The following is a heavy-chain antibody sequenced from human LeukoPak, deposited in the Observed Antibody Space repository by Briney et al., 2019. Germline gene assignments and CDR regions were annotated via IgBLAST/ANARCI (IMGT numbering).Heavy chain of an antibody. CDR1: GASISSGGHY. Sequence: PSETLSLTCIVSGASISSGGHYWGWIRQPQGKGLEWIGSIYYSGSTYYNPSLNSRVTMFIDMSKNHFSLKMSSVTATDTAVYYCARLVCGGGSCPAEFDYWGQGTLVTVSS. CDR2: IYYSGST. D-gene: IGHD2-15*01. J-gene: IGHJ4*02. V-gene: IGHV4-39*02. CDR3: ARLVCGGGSCPAEFDY.